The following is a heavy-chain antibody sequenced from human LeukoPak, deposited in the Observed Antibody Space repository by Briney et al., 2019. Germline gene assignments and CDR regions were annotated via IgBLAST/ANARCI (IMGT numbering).Heavy chain of an antibody. CDR3: ATAGSSPLATPFDY. J-gene: IGHJ4*02. CDR1: GYTLTELS. Sequence: GASVKVSCKVSGYTLTELSMHWVRQAPGKGLEWMGGFDPEDGETIYAQKFQGRVTMTEDTSTDTAYMELSSLRSEDTAVYYCATAGSSPLATPFDYWGQGTLVTVSS. CDR2: FDPEDGET. V-gene: IGHV1-24*01. D-gene: IGHD6-6*01.